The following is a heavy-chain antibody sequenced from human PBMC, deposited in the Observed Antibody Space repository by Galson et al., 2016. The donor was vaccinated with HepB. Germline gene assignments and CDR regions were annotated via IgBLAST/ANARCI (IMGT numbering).Heavy chain of an antibody. Sequence: SLRLSCAASGFIFNKFAMTWVRQVPGKGLEWVSSLGGSGGTTYYADSVKGRFVISRDNSRSLMHLEMTGLRADDAAVYYCARPLLPESRVATFKLRRRSHFSGMDVWGRGTTVTVSS. D-gene: IGHD3-3*01. CDR2: LGGSGGTT. CDR1: GFIFNKFA. V-gene: IGHV3-23*01. J-gene: IGHJ6*02. CDR3: ARPLLPESRVATFKLRRRSHFSGMDV.